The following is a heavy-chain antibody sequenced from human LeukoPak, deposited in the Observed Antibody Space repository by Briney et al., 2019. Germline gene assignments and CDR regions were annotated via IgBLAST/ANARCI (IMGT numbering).Heavy chain of an antibody. CDR1: GFTFSSYS. D-gene: IGHD1-26*01. CDR2: ISSSSSYI. J-gene: IGHJ4*02. CDR3: ARAPYSGSYYETPRYFDY. V-gene: IGHV3-21*01. Sequence: GGSLRLSCAASGFTFSSYSMNWVRQAPGKGLEWVSSISSSSSYIYYADSVKGRFTISRDNAKNSLYLQMNSLRAEDTAVYYCARAPYSGSYYETPRYFDYWGQGTLVTVSS.